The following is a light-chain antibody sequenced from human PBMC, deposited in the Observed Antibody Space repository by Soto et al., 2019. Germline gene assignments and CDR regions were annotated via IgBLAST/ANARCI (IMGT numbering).Light chain of an antibody. J-gene: IGKJ1*01. Sequence: IVLTQSRGARTLSPGERVTLSCRASQSVTTRLAWYQHKPGQAPTLLMSGASNRASGVPVRFRGVGAGTAFTLTIRTLEPDDFAVHYCHRYGSSPATFGQGTKVDIK. CDR2: GAS. CDR3: HRYGSSPAT. V-gene: IGKV3-20*01. CDR1: QSVTTR.